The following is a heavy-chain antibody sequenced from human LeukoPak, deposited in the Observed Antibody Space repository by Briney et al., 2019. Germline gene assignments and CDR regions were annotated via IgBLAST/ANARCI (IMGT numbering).Heavy chain of an antibody. D-gene: IGHD5-24*01. J-gene: IGHJ4*02. Sequence: SETLSLTCTVSGGSISSGGYYWSWLRQHPGKGLEWIGYIYYSGSTYYNPSLESQVTISVDTSKNQFSLELSSVTAADTAVYYCARGDGYKCDSWGQGTLVTVSS. V-gene: IGHV4-31*01. CDR3: ARGDGYKCDS. CDR1: GGSISSGGYY. CDR2: IYYSGST.